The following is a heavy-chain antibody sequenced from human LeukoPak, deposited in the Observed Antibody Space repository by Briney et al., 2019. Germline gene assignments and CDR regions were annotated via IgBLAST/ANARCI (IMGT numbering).Heavy chain of an antibody. Sequence: SQTLSLTCTVSGGSISSSSYYWSWIRQPPGTGLEWIGYIYYSGSTNYNPSLKSRVTISVDTSKNQFSLKLSSVTAADTAVYYCATYSSSSLGYWGQGTLVTVSS. CDR2: IYYSGST. CDR3: ATYSSSSLGY. CDR1: GGSISSSSYY. V-gene: IGHV4-61*01. D-gene: IGHD6-13*01. J-gene: IGHJ4*02.